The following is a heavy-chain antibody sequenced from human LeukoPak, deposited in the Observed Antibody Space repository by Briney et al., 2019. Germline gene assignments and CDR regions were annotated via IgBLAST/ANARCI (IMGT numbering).Heavy chain of an antibody. V-gene: IGHV3-23*01. CDR3: AGERGDYDYAYFDY. CDR1: GFTFSSYA. CDR2: ISGSGGST. Sequence: GGSLRLSCAASGFTFSSYAMSWVRQAPGKGLEWVSAISGSGGSTYYADPVKGRFTISRDNSKNTLYLQMNSLRAEDTAVYYCAGERGDYDYAYFDYWGQGTLVTVSS. D-gene: IGHD3-16*01. J-gene: IGHJ4*02.